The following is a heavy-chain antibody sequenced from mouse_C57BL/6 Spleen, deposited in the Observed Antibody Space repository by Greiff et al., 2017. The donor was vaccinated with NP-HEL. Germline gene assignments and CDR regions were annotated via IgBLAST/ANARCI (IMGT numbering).Heavy chain of an antibody. CDR3: TRSGYGNYGAY. D-gene: IGHD2-1*01. J-gene: IGHJ3*01. CDR1: GYTFTDYE. CDR2: IDPETGGT. Sequence: QVQLQQSGAELVRPGASVTLSCKASGYTFTDYEMHWVKQTPVHGLEWIGAIDPETGGTAYNQKFKGKAILTADKSSSTAYMELRSLTSEDSAVYYCTRSGYGNYGAYWGQGTLVTVSA. V-gene: IGHV1-15*01.